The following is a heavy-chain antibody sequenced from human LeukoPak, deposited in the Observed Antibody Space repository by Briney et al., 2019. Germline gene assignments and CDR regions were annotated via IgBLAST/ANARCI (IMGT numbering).Heavy chain of an antibody. CDR3: ANGPLIAVPWFDP. Sequence: GGSLRLSCAASGFTFSIYDMSCVRQAPGKGLEWVSAISGSGGSTYYADSVKGRFTISRDNSKNTLYLQMNSLRAEDTAVYYCANGPLIAVPWFDPWGQGTLVTVSS. D-gene: IGHD6-19*01. V-gene: IGHV3-23*01. CDR1: GFTFSIYD. J-gene: IGHJ5*02. CDR2: ISGSGGST.